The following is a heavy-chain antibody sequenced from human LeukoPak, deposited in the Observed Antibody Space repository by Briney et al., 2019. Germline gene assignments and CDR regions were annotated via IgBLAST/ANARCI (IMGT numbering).Heavy chain of an antibody. D-gene: IGHD6-19*01. CDR3: AKDPSTIYSSGLDY. V-gene: IGHV3-30*02. Sequence: GGSLRLSCAASGFTFRNFGMHWVRQAPGKGLEWVAFISYDESSKKYAESVKGRFAISRDNSRNTLYLQMNSLGAEDTAVYYFAKDPSTIYSSGLDYWGQGTQVTVAS. CDR2: ISYDESSK. J-gene: IGHJ4*02. CDR1: GFTFRNFG.